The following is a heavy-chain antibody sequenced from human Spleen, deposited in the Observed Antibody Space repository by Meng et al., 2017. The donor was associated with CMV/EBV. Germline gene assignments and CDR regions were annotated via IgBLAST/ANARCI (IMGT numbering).Heavy chain of an antibody. CDR3: ARETTYYDFWSGYLDY. Sequence: SETLSLTCTVSDGSISSYYWSWIRQPLGKGLDWIGYIFYTGSTNYNPSLKSRVTISVDTSKNLFSLRLSSVTAADTAVYYCARETTYYDFWSGYLDYWGQGTLVTVSS. V-gene: IGHV4-59*01. CDR2: IFYTGST. D-gene: IGHD3-3*01. CDR1: DGSISSYY. J-gene: IGHJ4*02.